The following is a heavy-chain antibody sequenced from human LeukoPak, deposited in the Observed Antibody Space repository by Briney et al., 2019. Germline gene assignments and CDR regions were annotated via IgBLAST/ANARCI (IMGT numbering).Heavy chain of an antibody. V-gene: IGHV4-31*01. CDR3: ARGSTGDKSNN. D-gene: IGHD7-27*01. J-gene: IGHJ4*02. Sequence: SETLSLTCTVSGGSISSGGYYWSWIRQLPGQGLEWIGYIFYSGTTSYNPSLKSLLTISLDTSDNQFLLKLSSVTAADTAVYYCARGSTGDKSNNWGQGTLVTVSS. CDR1: GGSISSGGYY. CDR2: IFYSGTT.